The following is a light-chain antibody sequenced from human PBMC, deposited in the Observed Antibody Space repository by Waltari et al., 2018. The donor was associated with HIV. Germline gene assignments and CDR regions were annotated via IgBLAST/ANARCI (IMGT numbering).Light chain of an antibody. V-gene: IGLV3-1*01. Sequence: DLSQDPAVSVSPGPTVTLACFGENPGNKYTSWFQQKAGQPPVLVLYKDRKRPSGIPDRFSGSTSGDTASLIISDTQAIDEAEYFCQAWDGDTVIFGGGTKLTVL. CDR1: NPGNKY. CDR3: QAWDGDTVI. J-gene: IGLJ2*01. CDR2: KDR.